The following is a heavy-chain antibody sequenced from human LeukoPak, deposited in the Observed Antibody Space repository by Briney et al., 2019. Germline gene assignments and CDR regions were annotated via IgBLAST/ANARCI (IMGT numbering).Heavy chain of an antibody. CDR3: ARAGYCSGGSCYSSQTPYYFDY. D-gene: IGHD2-15*01. J-gene: IGHJ4*02. Sequence: GGSLRLSCTASGFTFSDYAMHWVRQAPGKGLEWVSGISWNSDSRDYANSVKGRFTISRDNARNSLYLQMNSLRAEDTAVYYCARAGYCSGGSCYSSQTPYYFDYWGQGTLVTVSS. V-gene: IGHV3-9*01. CDR2: ISWNSDSR. CDR1: GFTFSDYA.